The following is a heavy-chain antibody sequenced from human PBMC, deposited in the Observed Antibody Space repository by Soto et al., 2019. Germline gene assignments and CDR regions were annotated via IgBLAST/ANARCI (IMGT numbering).Heavy chain of an antibody. J-gene: IGHJ4*02. Sequence: QLQLQESGPGLVKPSETLSLTCTVSGGSISSSSYYWGWIRQPPGKGLEWIGSIYYSGSTYYNPSLKTRVTISVYTPKNQFSRKLSSVTAADTAVDYCAKWDTIFFDYWGQGTLVTVSS. V-gene: IGHV4-39*01. CDR2: IYYSGST. CDR1: GGSISSSSYY. D-gene: IGHD1-26*01. CDR3: AKWDTIFFDY.